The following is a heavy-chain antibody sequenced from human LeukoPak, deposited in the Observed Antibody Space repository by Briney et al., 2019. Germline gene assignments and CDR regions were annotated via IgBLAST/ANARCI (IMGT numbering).Heavy chain of an antibody. CDR3: ARDAPITGTTDYFDY. Sequence: GRSLSLSFAASGFPFSSYAMHWVRQAPGKGLEWVAVISYDGSNKYYADSVKGRFTISRDNSKNTLYLQMNSLRAEDTAVYYCARDAPITGTTDYFDYWGQGTLVTVSS. D-gene: IGHD1-20*01. CDR1: GFPFSSYA. J-gene: IGHJ4*02. CDR2: ISYDGSNK. V-gene: IGHV3-30*04.